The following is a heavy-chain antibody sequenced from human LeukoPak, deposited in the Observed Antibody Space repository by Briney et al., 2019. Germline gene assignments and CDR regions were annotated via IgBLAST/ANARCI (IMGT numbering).Heavy chain of an antibody. CDR3: ARGTTYSNYVFQVNYGMDV. CDR1: GFTFSSYG. J-gene: IGHJ6*02. D-gene: IGHD4-11*01. CDR2: ISYDGSSK. V-gene: IGHV3-30*03. Sequence: GGSLRLSCAASGFTFSSYGMHWVRQAPGKGLEWVAVISYDGSSKYYADSVKGRFTISRDNSKNTLYLQMNSLRSEDTAVYYCARGTTYSNYVFQVNYGMDVWGQGTTVTVSS.